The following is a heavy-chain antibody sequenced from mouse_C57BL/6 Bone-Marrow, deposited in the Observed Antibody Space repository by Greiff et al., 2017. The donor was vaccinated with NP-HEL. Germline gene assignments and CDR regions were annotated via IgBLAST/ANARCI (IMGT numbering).Heavy chain of an antibody. Sequence: DVMLVESGGGLVKPGGSLKLSCAASGFTFSDYGMHWVRQAPEKGLEWVAYISSGSSTIYYADTVKGRFTISRDNAKNTLFLQMTSLRSEDTAMYYCARIYYGNYVYAMDYWGQGTSVTVSS. CDR3: ARIYYGNYVYAMDY. V-gene: IGHV5-17*01. D-gene: IGHD2-1*01. CDR2: ISSGSSTI. J-gene: IGHJ4*01. CDR1: GFTFSDYG.